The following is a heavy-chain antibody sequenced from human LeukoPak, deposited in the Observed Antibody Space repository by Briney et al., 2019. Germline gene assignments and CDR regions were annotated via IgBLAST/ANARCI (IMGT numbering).Heavy chain of an antibody. V-gene: IGHV3-23*01. CDR1: VFTFSSYS. CDR3: AKDRSRSNIAPFDH. CDR2: ISGSGGST. D-gene: IGHD6-13*01. Sequence: GGSLRLSCAASVFTFSSYSMSWVRQAPGKGREWVSAISGSGGSTDYADSVKGRFTISRDSSKNTLYLQMNSLRAEDMALYYCAKDRSRSNIAPFDHWRQGPLLRVSS. J-gene: IGHJ4*02.